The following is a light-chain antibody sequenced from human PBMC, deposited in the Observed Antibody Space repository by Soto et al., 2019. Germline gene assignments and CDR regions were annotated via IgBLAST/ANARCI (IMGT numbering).Light chain of an antibody. V-gene: IGLV2-14*01. CDR2: DVS. Sequence: QSALTQPASWSGSPGKSITISCIGTRGDVGGYNYVSWYQQHPGKAPKLMIYDVSNRPSGVSNRFSGSKSGNTASLTISGLQAEDEADYYCSSYTSSSTEFGGGTKVTVL. CDR1: RGDVGGYNY. CDR3: SSYTSSSTE. J-gene: IGLJ2*01.